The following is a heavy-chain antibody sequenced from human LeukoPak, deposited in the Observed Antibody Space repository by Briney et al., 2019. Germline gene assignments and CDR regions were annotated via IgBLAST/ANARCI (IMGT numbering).Heavy chain of an antibody. V-gene: IGHV1-18*01. Sequence: ASVKVSCKASGYTFTSYGISWVRQAPGQGREGMGWISAYNGNTNYAQKLQGRVTMTTDTSTSTAYMELRSLRSDDTAVYYCARDTRYSSSWNPYYFDYWGQGTLVTVSS. CDR3: ARDTRYSSSWNPYYFDY. D-gene: IGHD6-13*01. CDR1: GYTFTSYG. CDR2: ISAYNGNT. J-gene: IGHJ4*02.